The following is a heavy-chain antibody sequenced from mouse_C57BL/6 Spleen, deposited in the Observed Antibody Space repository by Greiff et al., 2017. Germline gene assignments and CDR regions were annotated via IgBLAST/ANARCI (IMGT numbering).Heavy chain of an antibody. J-gene: IGHJ2*01. D-gene: IGHD2-1*01. CDR2: INPSNGGT. CDR3: GGNYGKVGYFDY. V-gene: IGHV1-53*01. CDR1: GYTFTSYW. Sequence: QVQLQQPGTELVKPGASVKLSCKASGYTFTSYWMHWVKQRPGQGLAWIGNINPSNGGTTYNEKFKSKATLTVDKSSSTAYMQLSSLTSEDSAVYYCGGNYGKVGYFDYWGQGTTLTVSS.